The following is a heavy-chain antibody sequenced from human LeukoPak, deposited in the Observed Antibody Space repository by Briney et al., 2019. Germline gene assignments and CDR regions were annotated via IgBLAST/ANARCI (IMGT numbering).Heavy chain of an antibody. V-gene: IGHV3-33*01. CDR1: GFNFRSQG. CDR2: AYDDASNQ. J-gene: IGHJ4*02. D-gene: IGHD3-22*01. Sequence: GGSLRLSCAASGFNFRSQGMHWVRQAPGKGLEWVAVAYDDASNQYYADSVKGRFTVSKDNSKNTLYIQMNSLRAEDTAAYYCATGGQYYYDQWGQGTLVTVSS. CDR3: ATGGQYYYDQ.